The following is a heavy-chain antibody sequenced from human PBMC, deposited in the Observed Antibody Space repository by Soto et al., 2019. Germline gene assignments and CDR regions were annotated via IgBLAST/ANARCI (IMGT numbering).Heavy chain of an antibody. J-gene: IGHJ3*02. CDR1: GFICSSYD. V-gene: IGHV3-23*01. CDR2: ILVDGRT. CDR3: AKATATGGGAFDI. D-gene: IGHD2-8*02. Sequence: GGCLRLSCAASGFICSSYDMSWVRQAPGKGLEWVSTILVDGRTFYVDSVEGRFTISRDSSQNTVYLQMNSLTAGDTALYYCAKATATGGGAFDICGQGTMVTVSS.